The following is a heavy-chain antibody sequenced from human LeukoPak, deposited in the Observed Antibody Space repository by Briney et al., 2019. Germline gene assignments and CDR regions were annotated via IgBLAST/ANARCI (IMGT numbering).Heavy chain of an antibody. J-gene: IGHJ4*02. CDR1: GFTFSTYW. D-gene: IGHD6-13*01. CDR3: AREAVHCGGSSCLKAY. V-gene: IGHV3-7*03. Sequence: GGSLRLSCVASGFTFSTYWMSWVRQAPGKGLEWVANINKDGSEEHYLDSVKGRFTISRDNAENSLLLQMNSLRAEDTAVYHCAREAVHCGGSSCLKAYWGQGTLVTVSS. CDR2: INKDGSEE.